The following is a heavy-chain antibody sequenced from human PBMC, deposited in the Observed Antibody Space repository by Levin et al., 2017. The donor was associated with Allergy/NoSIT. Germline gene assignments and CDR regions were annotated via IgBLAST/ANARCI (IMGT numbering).Heavy chain of an antibody. J-gene: IGHJ4*02. CDR3: AKSGTDHSPDY. V-gene: IGHV3-30*18. CDR1: GFTFSSYG. D-gene: IGHD3-10*01. CDR2: ISYDGSNK. Sequence: GALRLSCAASGFTFSSYGMHWVRQAPGKGLEWVAVISYDGSNKYYADSVKGRFTISRDNSKNTLYLQMNSLRAEDTAVYYCAKSGTDHSPDYWGQGTLVTVSS.